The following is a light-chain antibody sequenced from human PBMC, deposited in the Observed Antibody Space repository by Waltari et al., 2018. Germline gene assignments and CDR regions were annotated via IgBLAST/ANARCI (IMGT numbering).Light chain of an antibody. Sequence: DIQMTQSHSKLYASVGERVTINRRARQTVCSWLAWYKHTPGKVPKLRIYKASNLESEVPSIFNGSRSGTEFTHTVSSLQPDDFATYYCQQYDSYPWTFGQGTKVEI. V-gene: IGKV1-5*03. CDR2: KAS. CDR3: QQYDSYPWT. J-gene: IGKJ1*01. CDR1: QTVCSW.